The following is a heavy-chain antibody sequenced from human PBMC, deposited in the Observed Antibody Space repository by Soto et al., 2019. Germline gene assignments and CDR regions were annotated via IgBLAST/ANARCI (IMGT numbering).Heavy chain of an antibody. V-gene: IGHV4-31*03. Sequence: PSETLSLTCSVSGGSVSSNIYYWTWIRQHPGKGPEWIGHIYYSGSTYYNPSVKSRVTISLDMSKNQFSLQLTSVSAADTAVYYCARGYDYDSGGYLFDYWGQGTLVTVSS. J-gene: IGHJ4*02. CDR2: IYYSGST. CDR3: ARGYDYDSGGYLFDY. CDR1: GGSVSSNIYY. D-gene: IGHD3-22*01.